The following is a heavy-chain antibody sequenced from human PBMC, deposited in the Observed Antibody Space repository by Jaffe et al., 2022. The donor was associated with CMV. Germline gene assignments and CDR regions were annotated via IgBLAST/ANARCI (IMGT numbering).Heavy chain of an antibody. D-gene: IGHD6-13*01. Sequence: QVQLQESGPGLVKPSETLSLTCTVSGGSISSYYWSWIRQPPGKGLEWIGYIYYSGSANYNPSLESRVTISVDTSKNQFSLKLSSVTAADTAVYSCARGASAAGDAGAFDIWGQGTMVTVSS. CDR3: ARGASAAGDAGAFDI. J-gene: IGHJ3*02. V-gene: IGHV4-59*01. CDR2: IYYSGSA. CDR1: GGSISSYY.